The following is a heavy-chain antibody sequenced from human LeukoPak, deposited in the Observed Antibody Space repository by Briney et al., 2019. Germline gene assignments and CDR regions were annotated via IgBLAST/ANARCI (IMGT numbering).Heavy chain of an antibody. CDR1: GFTFSRYG. CDR2: IWYDGSNK. V-gene: IGHV3-33*01. D-gene: IGHD4-17*01. J-gene: IGHJ3*02. CDR3: ARDSSTTVTGAFDI. Sequence: PGGSLRLSCGASGFTFSRYGMHWVRQAPGKGLEWVAIIWYDGSNKYYADSVKGRFTISRDNSKNTLYLQMNSLRAEGTAVYYCARDSSTTVTGAFDIWGQGTMVTVSS.